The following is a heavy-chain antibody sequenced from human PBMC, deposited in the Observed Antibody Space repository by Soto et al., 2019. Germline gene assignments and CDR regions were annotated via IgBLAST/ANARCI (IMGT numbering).Heavy chain of an antibody. CDR1: GVSIRNGGYY. D-gene: IGHD3-16*02. Sequence: SETLSLTCTVSGVSIRNGGYYWSRNHQHPGKGLEWIGYIYYSGSTYYNPSLKSRVTISVDTSKNQFSLKLSSVTAADTAVYYCARDRTPYDYVWGSYRQGAFDIWGQGTMVTVSS. J-gene: IGHJ3*02. CDR2: IYYSGST. CDR3: ARDRTPYDYVWGSYRQGAFDI. V-gene: IGHV4-31*03.